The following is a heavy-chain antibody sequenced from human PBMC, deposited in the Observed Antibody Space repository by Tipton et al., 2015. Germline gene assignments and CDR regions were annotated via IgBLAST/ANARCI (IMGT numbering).Heavy chain of an antibody. CDR2: VYYSATT. V-gene: IGHV4-59*11. D-gene: IGHD4/OR15-4a*01. CDR1: GDFLGRHY. J-gene: IGHJ4*02. Sequence: LRLSCTVSGDFLGRHYWSWFRQPPGEGLEWIGYVYYSATTNYNPSLGGRATISAKTSKNQFSLELTSVTAADTAVYYCASDFNGADYYLHYWGQGTLVTVS. CDR3: ASDFNGADYYLHY.